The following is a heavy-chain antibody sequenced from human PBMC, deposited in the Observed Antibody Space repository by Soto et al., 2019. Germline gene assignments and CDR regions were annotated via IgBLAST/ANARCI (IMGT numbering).Heavy chain of an antibody. Sequence: GGSLRLSCAASGFTFSNYGMHWVRQAPGKGLEWVAVISYDGSNKYYADSVKGRFTISRDNSKNTLYLQMNSLRAEDTAVYYCAKGGIGTMVRGVILHDAFDIWGQGIMVTVSS. D-gene: IGHD3-10*01. J-gene: IGHJ3*02. V-gene: IGHV3-30*18. CDR2: ISYDGSNK. CDR3: AKGGIGTMVRGVILHDAFDI. CDR1: GFTFSNYG.